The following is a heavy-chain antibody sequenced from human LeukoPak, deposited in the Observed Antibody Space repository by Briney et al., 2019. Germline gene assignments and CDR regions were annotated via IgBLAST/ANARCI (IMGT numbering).Heavy chain of an antibody. D-gene: IGHD3-3*01. J-gene: IGHJ4*02. CDR3: AKLSFRAVIPTDY. V-gene: IGHV3-23*01. CDR1: GFTFSSYA. CDR2: ISGSGGST. Sequence: PGGSLRLSCAASGFTFSSYAMSWVRLAPGKGLEWVSAISGSGGSTYYADSVKGRFTISRDNSKNTLYLQMNSLRAEDTAVYYCAKLSFRAVIPTDYWGQGTLVTVSS.